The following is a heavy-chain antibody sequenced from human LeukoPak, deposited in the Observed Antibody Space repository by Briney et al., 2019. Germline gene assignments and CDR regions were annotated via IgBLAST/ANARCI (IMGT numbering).Heavy chain of an antibody. CDR2: INPAGSET. CDR3: ATFGLVAALDL. J-gene: IGHJ4*02. CDR1: GFSFNAYW. V-gene: IGHV3-7*01. Sequence: GGSLRLSCAASGFSFNAYWMAWVRQAPGTGLEWVANINPAGSETFHVDPVKGRFSISRDHAKNLVYLQMSSLRAEDTAVFYCATFGLVAALDLWGQGTLVTVSS. D-gene: IGHD5-12*01.